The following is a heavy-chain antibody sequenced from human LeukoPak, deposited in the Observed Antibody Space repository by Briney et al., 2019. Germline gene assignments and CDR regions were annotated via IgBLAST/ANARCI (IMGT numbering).Heavy chain of an antibody. CDR3: TTELVIMITFGGVIAAADY. CDR2: IKSKTDGGTT. CDR1: GFTFSNYA. V-gene: IGHV3-15*01. J-gene: IGHJ4*02. Sequence: GGSLRLSCAASGFTFSNYAMSWVRQAPGKGLEWVGRIKSKTDGGTTDYAAPVKGRFTVSRDDSKNTLYLQMNSLKTEDTAVYYCTTELVIMITFGGVIAAADYWGQGTLVTVSS. D-gene: IGHD3-16*02.